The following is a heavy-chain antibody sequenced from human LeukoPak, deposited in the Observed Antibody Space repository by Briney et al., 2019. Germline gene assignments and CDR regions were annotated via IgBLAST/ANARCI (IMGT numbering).Heavy chain of an antibody. CDR3: ARGISGIPAAGADY. D-gene: IGHD6-13*01. J-gene: IGHJ4*02. Sequence: GGSLRLSCAASGFTFSSYTMNWVRQAPGKGLEWVSSISSGSTYIYYADSVKGRFPISRDNAENSLYLQMNSLRAEDTAVYYCARGISGIPAAGADYWGQGTLVTVSS. V-gene: IGHV3-21*01. CDR1: GFTFSSYT. CDR2: ISSGSTYI.